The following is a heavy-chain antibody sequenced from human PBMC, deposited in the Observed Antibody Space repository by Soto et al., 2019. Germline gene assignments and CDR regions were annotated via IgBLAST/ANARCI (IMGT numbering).Heavy chain of an antibody. D-gene: IGHD2-15*01. V-gene: IGHV3-33*01. J-gene: IGHJ4*02. CDR3: APGFLGLCTGGNCPLDY. CDR1: GFTFSRQA. Sequence: PGGSLRLSCAASGFTFSRQAMHWVRQAPGRGLEWVEVIWYHGIDKYYADSVKGRFTISRDNSKNTVYLQMNSLRGEDTAVYYCAPGFLGLCTGGNCPLDYWGQGTLVTVS. CDR2: IWYHGIDK.